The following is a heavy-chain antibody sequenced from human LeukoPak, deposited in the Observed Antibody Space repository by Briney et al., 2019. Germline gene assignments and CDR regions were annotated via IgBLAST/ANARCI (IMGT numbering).Heavy chain of an antibody. CDR1: GYTLTGYY. V-gene: IGHV1-2*06. CDR2: INPNSGGT. Sequence: GASVKVSCKASGYTLTGYYMHWVRQAPGQGLEWMGRINPNSGGTNYAQKLQGRVTMTRDTSISTAYMELSRLRSDDTAVYYCARLAVAGTRYYYYGMDVWGQGTTVTVSS. CDR3: ARLAVAGTRYYYYGMDV. D-gene: IGHD6-19*01. J-gene: IGHJ6*02.